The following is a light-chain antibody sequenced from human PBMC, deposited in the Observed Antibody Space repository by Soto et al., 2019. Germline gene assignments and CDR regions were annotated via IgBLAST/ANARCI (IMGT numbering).Light chain of an antibody. CDR1: SSDVGKYDY. CDR2: EVS. J-gene: IGLJ1*01. CDR3: QSYDSSLSGSEV. Sequence: QSALTQPPSASGSPGQSVTISCTGTSSDVGKYDYVSWFQHHPGKAPKLIIYEVSKRPSGVPDRFSGSKSGSTASLAITGLQAEDEADYYCQSYDSSLSGSEVFGTGTKLTVL. V-gene: IGLV2-8*01.